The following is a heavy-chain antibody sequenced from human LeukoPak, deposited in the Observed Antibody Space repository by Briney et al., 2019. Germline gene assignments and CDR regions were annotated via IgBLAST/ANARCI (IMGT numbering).Heavy chain of an antibody. D-gene: IGHD6-13*01. CDR3: ARGRRLVAAGLGPIVY. Sequence: ASVMVSCKASGYSFTTHDVNWVRQAPGQGLEWMGWMNPNSGNTGYAQKFQGRVTMTRNTSISTAYMELSSLRSEDTAVYYCARGRRLVAAGLGPIVYWGQGTLVTVSS. J-gene: IGHJ4*02. CDR1: GYSFTTHD. CDR2: MNPNSGNT. V-gene: IGHV1-8*02.